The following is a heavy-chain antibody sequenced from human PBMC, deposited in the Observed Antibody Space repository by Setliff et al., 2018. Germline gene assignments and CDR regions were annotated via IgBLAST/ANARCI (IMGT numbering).Heavy chain of an antibody. D-gene: IGHD3-3*01. Sequence: GESLKISCKGSGYSFTDYWIAWVRQVPGKGLEWMGIIYPDDSDTRYSPSFQGQVTISADKSISTAYLQWSSLKASDTAMYYCARQIPQRGYYDFWSEPPNWFDPWGQGTLVTVSS. CDR1: GYSFTDYW. CDR2: IYPDDSDT. V-gene: IGHV5-51*01. CDR3: ARQIPQRGYYDFWSEPPNWFDP. J-gene: IGHJ5*02.